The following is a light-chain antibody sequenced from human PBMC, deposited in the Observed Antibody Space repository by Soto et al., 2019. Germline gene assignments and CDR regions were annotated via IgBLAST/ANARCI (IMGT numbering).Light chain of an antibody. CDR3: ISYAGSSIWV. CDR2: DVT. V-gene: IGLV2-8*01. J-gene: IGLJ3*02. CDR1: SSDVGAYNY. Sequence: QSALTQPPSASGSPGQSVTISCTGTSSDVGAYNYVSWYQQHPGKAPKLMIYDVTKRPSGVTDRFSGSKSGNTASLTVYGLQAEYEAYSYCISYAGSSIWVFGGGTKVTVL.